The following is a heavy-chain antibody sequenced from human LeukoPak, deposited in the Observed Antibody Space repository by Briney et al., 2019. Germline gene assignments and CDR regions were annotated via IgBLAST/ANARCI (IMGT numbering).Heavy chain of an antibody. CDR1: GFTFSDYA. Sequence: EGSLRLSCAASGFTFSDYAMKWVRQAPGKGLEWVSAISRTSAYIYYSDSVRGRFTISRDNAKNSVYLQMDSLRAEDTAVYYCARDERRYCPDSSCYPGDYWGQGTLVTVSS. CDR3: ARDERRYCPDSSCYPGDY. V-gene: IGHV3-21*01. CDR2: ISRTSAYI. J-gene: IGHJ4*02. D-gene: IGHD2-8*02.